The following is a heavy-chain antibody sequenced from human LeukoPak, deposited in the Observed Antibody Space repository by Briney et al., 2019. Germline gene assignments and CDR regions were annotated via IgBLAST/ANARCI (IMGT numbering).Heavy chain of an antibody. D-gene: IGHD2-2*01. J-gene: IGHJ4*02. Sequence: GGSLRLSCAASGFTFSSYSMNWVRQAPGKGLEWVSSISSSSSYIYYADSVKGRFTISRDNAKNSLYLQMNSLRAEDTAVYYCARRYCSSTSCRPYYFDYWGQGTLVTVSS. CDR1: GFTFSSYS. V-gene: IGHV3-21*01. CDR2: ISSSSSYI. CDR3: ARRYCSSTSCRPYYFDY.